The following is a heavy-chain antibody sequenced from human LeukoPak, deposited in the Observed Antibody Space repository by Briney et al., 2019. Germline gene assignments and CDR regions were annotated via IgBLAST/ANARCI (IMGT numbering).Heavy chain of an antibody. CDR3: ARDDVDTAMVTSGFAFDI. D-gene: IGHD5-18*01. CDR2: ISSSSSYI. J-gene: IGHJ3*02. CDR1: GFTFSSCS. Sequence: GGSLRLSCAASGFTFSSCSMNWVRQAPGKGLEWVSSISSSSSYIYYADSVKGRFTISRDNAKNSLYLQMNSLRAEDTAVYYCARDDVDTAMVTSGFAFDIWGQGTMVTVSS. V-gene: IGHV3-21*01.